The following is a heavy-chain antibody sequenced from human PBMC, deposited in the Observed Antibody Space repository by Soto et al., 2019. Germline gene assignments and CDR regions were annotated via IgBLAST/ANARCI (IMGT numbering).Heavy chain of an antibody. Sequence: PGGSLRLSCAASGFTFSSYGMHWVRQAPGKGLEWVAVIWYDGSNKYYADSVKGRFTISRDNSKNTLYLQMNSLRAEDTAVYYCARDAAWRALGYWGQGTLVTVSS. CDR3: ARDAAWRALGY. D-gene: IGHD6-13*01. CDR2: IWYDGSNK. V-gene: IGHV3-33*01. J-gene: IGHJ4*02. CDR1: GFTFSSYG.